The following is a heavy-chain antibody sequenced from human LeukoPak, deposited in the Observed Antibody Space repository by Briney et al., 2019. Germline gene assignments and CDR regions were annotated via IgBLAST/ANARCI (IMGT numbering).Heavy chain of an antibody. V-gene: IGHV1-2*06. J-gene: IGHJ4*02. CDR1: GYSFTGYY. CDR3: AREYCSGGICYAYFDD. D-gene: IGHD2-15*01. Sequence: ASVKVSCKASGYSFTGYYMHWVRQAPGQGLEWMRRINPNSGDTSYAQKFQGRVTMTRDTSISTAYMELSRLRSDDTAVYYCAREYCSGGICYAYFDDWGQGTLVTVSS. CDR2: INPNSGDT.